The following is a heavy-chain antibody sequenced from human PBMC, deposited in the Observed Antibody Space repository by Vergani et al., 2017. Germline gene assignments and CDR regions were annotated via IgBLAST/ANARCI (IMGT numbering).Heavy chain of an antibody. D-gene: IGHD1-26*01. J-gene: IGHJ6*02. V-gene: IGHV3-9*01. CDR2: ISWNSGSI. CDR3: AKAGDYYYYYGMDV. Sequence: EVQLVESGGGLVQPGRSLRLSCAASGFTFDDYDMHWVRQAPGKGLEWVSGISWNSGSIGYADSVKGRFTISRDNAKNSLYLQMNSLRAEDTALYYCAKAGDYYYYYGMDVWGQGTTVTVSS. CDR1: GFTFDDYD.